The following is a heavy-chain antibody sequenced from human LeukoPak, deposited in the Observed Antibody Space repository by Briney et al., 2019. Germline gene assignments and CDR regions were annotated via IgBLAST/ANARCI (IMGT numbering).Heavy chain of an antibody. CDR1: GGSISSYY. D-gene: IGHD5-12*01. V-gene: IGHV4-59*01. CDR3: ARDDSSGFLDY. Sequence: SETLSLTCTVSGGSISSYYWSWIRQPPGKGLEWIGYIYYSGSTNYNPSLKSRVTISVDTSKNQFSLKLSSVTAADTAVYYCARDDSSGFLDYWGQGTLVTVSS. CDR2: IYYSGST. J-gene: IGHJ4*02.